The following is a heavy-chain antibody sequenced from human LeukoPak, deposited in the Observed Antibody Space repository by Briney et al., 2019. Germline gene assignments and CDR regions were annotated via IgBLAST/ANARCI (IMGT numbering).Heavy chain of an antibody. J-gene: IGHJ4*02. CDR2: IRYDGSNK. CDR3: AKVGARSGWLPYYFDY. D-gene: IGHD6-19*01. CDR1: GFTFSSYS. V-gene: IGHV3-30*02. Sequence: GGSLRLSCAASGFTFSSYSMNWVRQAPGKGLEWVAFIRYDGSNKYYADSVKGRFTISRDNSKNTLYLQMNSLRAEDTAVYYCAKVGARSGWLPYYFDYWGQGTLVTVSS.